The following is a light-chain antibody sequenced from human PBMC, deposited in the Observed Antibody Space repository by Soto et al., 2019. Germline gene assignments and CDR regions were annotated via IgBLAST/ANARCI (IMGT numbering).Light chain of an antibody. Sequence: DIQMTQSPSTLSGSVGDRVTITCRASQTISSWLAWYQQKPGKAPKLLIYKASTLKSGVPSRFSGSGSGTEFTLTISSLQPDDFATYYCQQSYSTPYTFGQGTKLDIK. CDR3: QQSYSTPYT. CDR2: KAS. V-gene: IGKV1-5*03. J-gene: IGKJ2*01. CDR1: QTISSW.